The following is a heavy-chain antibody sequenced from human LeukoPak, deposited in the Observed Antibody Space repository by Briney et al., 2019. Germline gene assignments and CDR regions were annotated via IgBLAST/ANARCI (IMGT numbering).Heavy chain of an antibody. CDR1: GFPFSSYW. V-gene: IGHV3-7*01. CDR3: TRAESFCGGDCFS. D-gene: IGHD2-21*02. CDR2: IKQDGSEK. Sequence: GGSLRLSCAASGFPFSSYWMTWVRQAPGKGLEWVANIKQDGSEKYYVDSVKGRFTISRDNAKNSLYLQMHGLRADDTALYYCTRAESFCGGDCFSWGQGTLVTVSS. J-gene: IGHJ5*02.